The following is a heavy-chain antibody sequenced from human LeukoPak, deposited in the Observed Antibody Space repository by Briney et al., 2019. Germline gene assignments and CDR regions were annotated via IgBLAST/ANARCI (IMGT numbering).Heavy chain of an antibody. CDR2: INHSGST. J-gene: IGHJ6*02. CDR1: GFTFSSYA. Sequence: PGGSLRLSCAASGFTFSSYAMSWVRQPPGKGLEWIGEINHSGSTNYNPSLKSRVTISVDTSKNQFSLKLSSVTAADTAVYYCARAQSIFGVVNAYYYYGMDVWGQGTTVTVSS. CDR3: ARAQSIFGVVNAYYYYGMDV. V-gene: IGHV4-34*01. D-gene: IGHD3-3*01.